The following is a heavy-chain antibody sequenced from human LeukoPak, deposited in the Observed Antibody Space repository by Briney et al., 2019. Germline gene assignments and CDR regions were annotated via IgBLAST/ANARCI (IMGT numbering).Heavy chain of an antibody. CDR1: GFTFSSYS. D-gene: IGHD5-18*01. CDR2: ISSSSSYI. V-gene: IGHV3-21*01. J-gene: IGHJ4*02. Sequence: GGSLRLSCAASGFTFSSYSMNWVRQAPGKGLEWVSSISSSSSYIYYADSVKGRFTISRDNAKNSLYLQMSSLRAEDTAVYYCARGYSYGDMPGYWGQGTLVTVSS. CDR3: ARGYSYGDMPGY.